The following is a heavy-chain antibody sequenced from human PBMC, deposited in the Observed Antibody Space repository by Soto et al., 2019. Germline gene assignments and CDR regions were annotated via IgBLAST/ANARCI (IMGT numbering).Heavy chain of an antibody. J-gene: IGHJ3*02. CDR3: ARDQSIYAYAFDI. Sequence: GGSQRLSCAAAGFNFSSYSMHWVRQAPGKGLEYVSAISSNGGSTYYANSVKGRFTISRDNSKNTLYLQMGSLRAEDMAVYYCARDQSIYAYAFDIWGQGTMVTVSS. V-gene: IGHV3-64*01. CDR1: GFNFSSYS. D-gene: IGHD3-16*01. CDR2: ISSNGGST.